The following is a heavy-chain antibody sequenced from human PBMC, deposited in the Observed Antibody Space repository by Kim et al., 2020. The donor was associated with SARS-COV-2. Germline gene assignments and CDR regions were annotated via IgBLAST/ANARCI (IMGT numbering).Heavy chain of an antibody. CDR1: GFTFSSYG. J-gene: IGHJ6*04. Sequence: GGSLRLSCAASGFTFSSYGMHWVRQAPGKGLEWVAVIWYDGSNKYYADSVKGRFTISRDNSKNTLYLQMNSLRAEDTAVYYCARVMVYYDFWSGLERTSGMDVWGKGTTVTVSS. V-gene: IGHV3-33*01. D-gene: IGHD3-3*01. CDR2: IWYDGSNK. CDR3: ARVMVYYDFWSGLERTSGMDV.